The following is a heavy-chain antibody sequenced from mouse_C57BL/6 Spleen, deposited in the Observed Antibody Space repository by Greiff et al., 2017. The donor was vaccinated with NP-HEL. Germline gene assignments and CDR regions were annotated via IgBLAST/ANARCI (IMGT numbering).Heavy chain of an antibody. J-gene: IGHJ4*01. Sequence: DVKLVESGGGLVKPGGSLKLSCAASGFTFSDYGMHWVRQAPEKGLEWVAYISSGSSTIYYADTVKCRFTISRDNAKNTLFLQMTSLRSEDTAMYYCARDGRSYAMDYWGQGTSVTVSS. CDR1: GFTFSDYG. V-gene: IGHV5-17*01. CDR3: ARDGRSYAMDY. D-gene: IGHD1-1*02. CDR2: ISSGSSTI.